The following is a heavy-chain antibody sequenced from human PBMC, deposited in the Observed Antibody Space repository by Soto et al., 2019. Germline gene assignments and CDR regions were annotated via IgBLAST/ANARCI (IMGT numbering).Heavy chain of an antibody. CDR1: GFTFSSYS. Sequence: EVQLVESGGGLVQPGGSLRLSCAASGFTFSSYSMNRVRQAPGKGLEWVSYISSSSSTIYYADSVKGRFTISRDNAKNSLYLQMNSLRDEDTAVYYCAREYFDWSNWFDPWGQGTLVTVSS. J-gene: IGHJ5*02. V-gene: IGHV3-48*02. D-gene: IGHD3-9*01. CDR2: ISSSSSTI. CDR3: AREYFDWSNWFDP.